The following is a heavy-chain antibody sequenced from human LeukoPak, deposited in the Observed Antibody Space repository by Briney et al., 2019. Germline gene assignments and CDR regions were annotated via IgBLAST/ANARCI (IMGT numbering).Heavy chain of an antibody. CDR1: GGSISSGGYY. CDR3: AAQEVNWFDP. J-gene: IGHJ5*02. Sequence: SQTLSLTCTVSGGSISSGGYYWSWIRQHPGKGLEWIAYIYYSGSTYYNPSLKSRVTISVDTSKNQFSLKLSSVTAADTAVYYCAAQEVNWFDPWGQGTLVTVSS. V-gene: IGHV4-31*03. CDR2: IYYSGST.